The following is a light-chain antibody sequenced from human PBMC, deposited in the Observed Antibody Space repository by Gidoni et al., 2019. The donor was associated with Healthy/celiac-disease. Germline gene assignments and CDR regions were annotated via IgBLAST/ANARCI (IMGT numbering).Light chain of an antibody. Sequence: DIQMTQSPSSLSASVGDRVTITCQASQDISNYLNWYQQKPGKAPKLLIYDASNLETGVPSRFSGSGSGTDFTFTISSLQPEDIATYYCQQYDNLPSFGFXPXTKVDIK. J-gene: IGKJ3*01. CDR3: QQYDNLPSFG. V-gene: IGKV1-33*01. CDR1: QDISNY. CDR2: DAS.